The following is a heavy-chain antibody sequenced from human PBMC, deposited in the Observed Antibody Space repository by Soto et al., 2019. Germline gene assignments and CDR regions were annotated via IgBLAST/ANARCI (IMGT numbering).Heavy chain of an antibody. J-gene: IGHJ4*02. CDR1: GYSFTRYW. CDR2: IYPGDSDT. Sequence: SLKISCKGSGYSFTRYWIGWVRQMPGKGLEWMGIIYPGDSDTRYSPSFQGQVTISADKSISTAYLQWSSLKASDTAMYYCARLDGYNGNYPIGDGPSFEDWCPGTRVTVA. V-gene: IGHV5-51*01. CDR3: ARLDGYNGNYPIGDGPSFED. D-gene: IGHD1-7*01.